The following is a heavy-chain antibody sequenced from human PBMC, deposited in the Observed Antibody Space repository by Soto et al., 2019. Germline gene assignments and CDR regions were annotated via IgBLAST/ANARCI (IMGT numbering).Heavy chain of an antibody. CDR1: GFTFSRNW. V-gene: IGHV3-74*01. CDR3: ARIPFDHVWGTDRYSPNFDY. Sequence: GSLRLSCAASGFTFSRNWMHWVRQAPGEGLEWVSRINSDGSRTSQVDSVQGRFTISRDNSKNTLFLQMNSLRAEDTAVYYCARIPFDHVWGTDRYSPNFDYWGQETQVTVSS. CDR2: INSDGSRT. D-gene: IGHD3-16*02. J-gene: IGHJ4*02.